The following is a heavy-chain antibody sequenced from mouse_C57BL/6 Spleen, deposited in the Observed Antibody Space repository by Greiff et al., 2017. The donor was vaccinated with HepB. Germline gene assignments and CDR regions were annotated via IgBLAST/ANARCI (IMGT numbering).Heavy chain of an antibody. CDR2: IHPNSGST. D-gene: IGHD1-1*01. CDR1: GYTFTSYW. V-gene: IGHV1-64*01. CDR3: ARGSTTVVARDWFAY. Sequence: QVQLQQPGAELVKPGASVKLSCKASGYTFTSYWMHWVKQRPGQGLEWIGMIHPNSGSTNYNEKLKSKATLTVDKSSSTAYMQLSSLTSEDSAVYYCARGSTTVVARDWFAYWGQGTLVTVSA. J-gene: IGHJ3*01.